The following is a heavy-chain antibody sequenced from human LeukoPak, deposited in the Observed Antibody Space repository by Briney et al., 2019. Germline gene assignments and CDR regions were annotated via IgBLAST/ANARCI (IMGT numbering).Heavy chain of an antibody. V-gene: IGHV3-23*01. CDR3: AKEADDWYPRPFDY. D-gene: IGHD3-9*01. Sequence: GGSLRLSCAASGFTFSSYAMTWVRQAPGKGLEWVSAIGGSGDSTYYADSVKGRFTISRGNSKNTLYLQMNSLTAEDTAVYYCAKEADDWYPRPFDYWGLGTLVTVSS. J-gene: IGHJ4*02. CDR1: GFTFSSYA. CDR2: IGGSGDST.